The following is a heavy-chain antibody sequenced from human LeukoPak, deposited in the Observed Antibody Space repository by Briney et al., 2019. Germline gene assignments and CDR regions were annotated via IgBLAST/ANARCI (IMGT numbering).Heavy chain of an antibody. CDR3: ARAWYSSSWLDY. CDR1: GRSFSGYY. Sequence: PSETLSLTCAVYGRSFSGYYWSWIRQPPGKGLEWIGEINHSGSTNYNPSLKSRVTISVDTSKNQFSLKLSSVTAADTAVYYCARAWYSSSWLDYWGQGTLVTVSS. CDR2: INHSGST. D-gene: IGHD6-13*01. J-gene: IGHJ4*02. V-gene: IGHV4-34*01.